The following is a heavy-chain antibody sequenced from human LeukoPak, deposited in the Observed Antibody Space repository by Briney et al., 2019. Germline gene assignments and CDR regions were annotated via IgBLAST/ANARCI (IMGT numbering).Heavy chain of an antibody. Sequence: SETLSLTCTVSSGSISNYDWSWIRQPPGKGLEWIGEINHSGSTNYNPSLKSRVTISVDTSKNQFSLKLSSVTAADTAVYYCARGVLWFGDYDYWGQGTLVTVSS. V-gene: IGHV4-34*01. CDR1: SGSISNYD. CDR2: INHSGST. J-gene: IGHJ4*02. D-gene: IGHD3-10*01. CDR3: ARGVLWFGDYDY.